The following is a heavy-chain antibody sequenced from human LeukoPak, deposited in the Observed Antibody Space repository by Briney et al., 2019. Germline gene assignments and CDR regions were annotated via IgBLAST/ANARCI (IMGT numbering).Heavy chain of an antibody. CDR1: GFTFDDYG. V-gene: IGHV3-53*01. J-gene: IGHJ4*02. Sequence: GGSLRLSCAASGFTFDDYGMSWVRQAPGKGLEWVSLIYSGGSTDYADSVKGRFTISRDNSKNTLYLQMNSLRAEDTAVYYCARRAGGYSHPYDYWGQGTQVTVSS. CDR3: ARRAGGYSHPYDY. D-gene: IGHD4-23*01. CDR2: IYSGGST.